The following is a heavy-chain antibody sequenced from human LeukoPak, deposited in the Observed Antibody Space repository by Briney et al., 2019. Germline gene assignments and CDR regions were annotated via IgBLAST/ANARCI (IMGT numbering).Heavy chain of an antibody. CDR2: INHSGST. CDR1: GGSFSGYY. Sequence: SETLSLTCAVYGGSFSGYYWSWIRQPPVKGLEWIGEINHSGSTNYNPSLKSRVTISVDTSKNQFSLKLSSVTAADTAVYYCARVNGWNLDYWGQGTLVTVSS. D-gene: IGHD1-1*01. J-gene: IGHJ4*02. CDR3: ARVNGWNLDY. V-gene: IGHV4-34*01.